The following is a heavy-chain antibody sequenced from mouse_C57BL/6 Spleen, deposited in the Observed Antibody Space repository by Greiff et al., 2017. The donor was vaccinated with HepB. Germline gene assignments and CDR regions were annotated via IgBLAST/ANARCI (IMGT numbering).Heavy chain of an antibody. J-gene: IGHJ4*01. D-gene: IGHD1-1*01. CDR3: ARGSYYGSSYSYAMDY. CDR1: GYTFTSYW. CDR2: IYPGSGST. Sequence: QVQLQQPGAELVKPGASVKMSCKASGYTFTSYWITWVKQRPGQGLEWIGDIYPGSGSTNYNEKFKSKATLTVDTSSSTAYMQLSSLTSEDSAVYYCARGSYYGSSYSYAMDYWGQGTSVTVSS. V-gene: IGHV1-55*01.